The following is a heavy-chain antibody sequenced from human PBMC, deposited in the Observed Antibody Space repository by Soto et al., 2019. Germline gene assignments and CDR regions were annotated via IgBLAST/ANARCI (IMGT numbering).Heavy chain of an antibody. CDR2: IIPIFGTA. CDR3: ARGWRDFWSGYYYFDY. J-gene: IGHJ4*02. V-gene: IGHV1-69*13. Sequence: SVKVSCKASGGTFSSYAISWVRQAPGQGLEWMGGIIPIFGTANYAQKFQGRVTITADESTSTAYMELSSLRSEDTAVYYCARGWRDFWSGYYYFDYWGQGTLVTVS. CDR1: GGTFSSYA. D-gene: IGHD3-3*01.